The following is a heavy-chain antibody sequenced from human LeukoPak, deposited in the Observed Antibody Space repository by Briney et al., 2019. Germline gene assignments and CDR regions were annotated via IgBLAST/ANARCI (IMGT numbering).Heavy chain of an antibody. CDR1: GGSISYYY. J-gene: IGHJ3*02. Sequence: NPSETLSLTCTVSGGSISYYYWNWLRQPPGKGLEWVGYIYSSGSTNYNPSLKSRVTISLDTSKNQFSLKLSSVTAADTAVYYCARMGDYYDSSGYRHDAFDIWGQGTMVTVSS. V-gene: IGHV4-59*01. CDR2: IYSSGST. D-gene: IGHD3-22*01. CDR3: ARMGDYYDSSGYRHDAFDI.